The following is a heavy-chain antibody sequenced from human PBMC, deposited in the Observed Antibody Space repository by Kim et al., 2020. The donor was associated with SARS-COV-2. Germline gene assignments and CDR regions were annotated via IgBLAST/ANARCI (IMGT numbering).Heavy chain of an antibody. Sequence: SETLSLTCAVYGGSFSGYYWSWIRQPPGKGLEWIGEINHSGSTNYNPSLKSRVTISVDTSKNQFSLKLSSVTAADTAVYYCARGAGRPTSYYYYYGMDVWGQGTTVTVSS. CDR3: ARGAGRPTSYYYYYGMDV. V-gene: IGHV4-34*01. J-gene: IGHJ6*02. CDR2: INHSGST. CDR1: GGSFSGYY. D-gene: IGHD1-26*01.